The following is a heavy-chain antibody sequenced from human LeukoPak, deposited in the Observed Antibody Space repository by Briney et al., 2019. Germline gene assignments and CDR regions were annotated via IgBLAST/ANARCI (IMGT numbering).Heavy chain of an antibody. CDR2: INHSGST. D-gene: IGHD3-10*01. J-gene: IGHJ5*02. CDR1: GGSFSDYY. CDR3: ATTWSGAFDP. V-gene: IGHV4-34*01. Sequence: SETLSLTCAVYGGSFSDYYWSWIRQPPGKGLEWIGEINHSGSTNYNPSLKSRVTISVDTSKNQFSLRLSSVTAADTAVYYCATTWSGAFDPWGEGTVVTVFS.